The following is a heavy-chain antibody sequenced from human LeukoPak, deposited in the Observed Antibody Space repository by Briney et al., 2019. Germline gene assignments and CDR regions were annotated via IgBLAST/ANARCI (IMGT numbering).Heavy chain of an antibody. J-gene: IGHJ4*02. D-gene: IGHD1-26*01. V-gene: IGHV4-30-2*01. Sequence: PSPSPSLTWTVSGGSIISGGYYSSWIRQPPGKGLEWIGYIYHSGSTYYNPSLKSRVTISVDRSKNQFSLKLSSVTAADTAVYYCARGFPGCGSYLFDYWGQGTLVTVSS. CDR1: GGSIISGGYY. CDR3: ARGFPGCGSYLFDY. CDR2: IYHSGST.